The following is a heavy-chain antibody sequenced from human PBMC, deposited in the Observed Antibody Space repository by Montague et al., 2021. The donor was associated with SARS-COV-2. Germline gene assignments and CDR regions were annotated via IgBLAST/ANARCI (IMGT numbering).Heavy chain of an antibody. D-gene: IGHD3-10*01. CDR3: ARGRRILLWFGELLSGGDYYGMDV. Sequence: SETLSLTRALYGGSFSGYYCSWIRQPPGKGLEWMGEINHSGSTNXNPSLKSRVTISVDTSKNQFSLKLSSVTAADTAVYYCARGRRILLWFGELLSGGDYYGMDVWGQGTTVTVSS. J-gene: IGHJ6*02. CDR1: GGSFSGYY. V-gene: IGHV4-34*01. CDR2: INHSGST.